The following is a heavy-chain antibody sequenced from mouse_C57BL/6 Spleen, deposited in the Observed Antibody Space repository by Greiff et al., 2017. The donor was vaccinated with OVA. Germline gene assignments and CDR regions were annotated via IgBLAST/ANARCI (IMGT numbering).Heavy chain of an antibody. V-gene: IGHV1-64*01. CDR1: GYTFTSYW. D-gene: IGHD2-5*01. J-gene: IGHJ1*03. CDR3: ARYPAYYSNSSDV. Sequence: QVQLQQPGAELVKPGASVKLSCKASGYTFTSYWMHWVKQRPGQGLEWIGMIHPNSGSTNYNEKFKSKATLTVDKSSSTAYMQLSSLTSEDSAVYYGARYPAYYSNSSDVWGTGTTVTVSS. CDR2: IHPNSGST.